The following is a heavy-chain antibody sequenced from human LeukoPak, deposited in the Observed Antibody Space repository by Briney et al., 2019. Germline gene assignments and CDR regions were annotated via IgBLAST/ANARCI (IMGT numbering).Heavy chain of an antibody. CDR3: LAGYYYYYMDV. CDR1: GFAFSNYW. CDR2: INTHGSST. D-gene: IGHD6-13*01. V-gene: IGHV3-74*01. Sequence: GGSLRLSCAASGFAFSNYWWHWVRQAPGKGLVWVARINTHGSSTNYADSVKGRFTISRDNAKNTLYLQMTSLSAEDTAVYYALAGYYYYYMDVWGKGTTVTVSS. J-gene: IGHJ6*03.